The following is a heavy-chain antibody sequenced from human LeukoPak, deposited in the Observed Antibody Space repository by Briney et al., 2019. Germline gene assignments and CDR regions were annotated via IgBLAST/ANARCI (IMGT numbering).Heavy chain of an antibody. J-gene: IGHJ4*02. D-gene: IGHD3-16*02. CDR2: ISSRASTI. CDR1: GFTFSEYY. CDR3: ARGSYDYVWGSYRETHRPTNY. Sequence: GGSLRLSCAASGFTFSEYYMSWIRQAPGKGLEWVSYISSRASTIYYADSVKGRFTISRDNAKNSLYLEMNSLRAEDTAVYYCARGSYDYVWGSYRETHRPTNYWGQGTLVTVSS. V-gene: IGHV3-11*01.